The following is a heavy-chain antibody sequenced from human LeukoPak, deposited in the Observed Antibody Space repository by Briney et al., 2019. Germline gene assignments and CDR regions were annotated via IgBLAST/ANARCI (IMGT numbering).Heavy chain of an antibody. CDR2: IDSDGNST. V-gene: IGHV3-74*01. Sequence: GGSLRLSCAASRFTFNTYWMHWVRQAPGKGLVWVSRIDSDGNSTAYADSVQGRFTISRDNSKNTLYLQMNSLRPEDTAIYYCAKLFESGTYNNFFHYWGQGTLVTVFS. CDR1: RFTFNTYW. J-gene: IGHJ4*02. D-gene: IGHD3-10*01. CDR3: AKLFESGTYNNFFHY.